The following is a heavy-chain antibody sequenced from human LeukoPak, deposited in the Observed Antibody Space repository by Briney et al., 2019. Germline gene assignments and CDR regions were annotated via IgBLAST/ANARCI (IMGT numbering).Heavy chain of an antibody. CDR1: GFTFSSFA. CDR3: ATYSGSYYTFDY. CDR2: ISGSGGST. D-gene: IGHD1-26*01. J-gene: IGHJ4*02. V-gene: IGHV3-23*01. Sequence: PGGSLRLSCAASGFTFSSFAMSWVRQAPGKGLEWVSAISGSGGSTYYADSVKGRFTISRDNSKNTLYLQMNSLRAEDTAVYYCATYSGSYYTFDYWGQGTLVTVSS.